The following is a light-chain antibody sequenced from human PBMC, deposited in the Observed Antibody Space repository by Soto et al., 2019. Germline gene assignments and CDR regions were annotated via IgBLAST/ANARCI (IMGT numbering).Light chain of an antibody. CDR3: QQYGSSPQWT. CDR1: QSVSSSY. J-gene: IGKJ1*01. V-gene: IGKV3-20*01. Sequence: EIVLTQSPGTLSLSPGERATLSCRASQSVSSSYLAWYQQTPGQAPRLLIYGASSRATGIPDRFSGSGSGTDFTLTISRLEPEGFAVYYCQQYGSSPQWTFGQGTKVEIK. CDR2: GAS.